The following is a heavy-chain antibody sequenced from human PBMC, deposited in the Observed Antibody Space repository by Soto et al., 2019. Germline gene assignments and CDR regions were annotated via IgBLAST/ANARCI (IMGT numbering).Heavy chain of an antibody. Sequence: PGGSLRLSCAASGFTFSSYGMHWVRQAPGKGLEWVAVISYDGSNKYYADSVKGRFTISRDNSKNTLYLQMNSLRAEDTAVYYCAKEFGGAVAGTVDYYYGMDVWGQGTTVTVSS. J-gene: IGHJ6*02. D-gene: IGHD6-19*01. V-gene: IGHV3-30*18. CDR1: GFTFSSYG. CDR2: ISYDGSNK. CDR3: AKEFGGAVAGTVDYYYGMDV.